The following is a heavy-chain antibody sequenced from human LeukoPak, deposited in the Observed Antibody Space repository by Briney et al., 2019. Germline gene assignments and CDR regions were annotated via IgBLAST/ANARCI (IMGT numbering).Heavy chain of an antibody. V-gene: IGHV1-69*04. J-gene: IGHJ4*02. D-gene: IGHD6-13*01. Sequence: SVKVSCKASGGTFSSYAISWVRQAPGQGLEWMGRIIPILGIANYAQKFQGRVTITADKSTSTAYMELSSLRSEDTAVYYCARATFGAAAGGDFDYWGQGTLVTVSS. CDR1: GGTFSSYA. CDR2: IIPILGIA. CDR3: ARATFGAAAGGDFDY.